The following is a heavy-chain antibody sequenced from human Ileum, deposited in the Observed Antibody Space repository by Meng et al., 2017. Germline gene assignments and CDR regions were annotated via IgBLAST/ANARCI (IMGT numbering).Heavy chain of an antibody. D-gene: IGHD4-23*01. CDR1: GCSISSGSYY. CDR3: ARVISPCPRFVDYGGFIDY. J-gene: IGHJ4*02. CDR2: NYYRGRN. V-gene: IGHV4-31*01. Sequence: VPLSKARLGLVKPSQARSLTCTVPGCSISSGSYYRSWTRQHPGRRLASIGYNYYRGRNYYNQSLNSFVTIVVDRFNIQSYMTVSTVTAALTAVYYCARVISPCPRFVDYGGFIDYWGQGTLVTVSS.